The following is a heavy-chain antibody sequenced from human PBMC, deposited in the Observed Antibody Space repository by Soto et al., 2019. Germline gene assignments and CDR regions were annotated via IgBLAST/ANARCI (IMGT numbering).Heavy chain of an antibody. CDR1: GGSISSGGYY. CDR3: ARRLMTTVTTRYYYYGMDV. D-gene: IGHD4-4*01. CDR2: IYYSGST. V-gene: IGHV4-31*03. J-gene: IGHJ6*02. Sequence: SETLSLTCTVSGGSISSGGYYWSWIRQHPGKGLEWIGYIYYSGSTYYNPSLKSRVTISVDMSKNQFSLKLSSVTAADTAVYYCARRLMTTVTTRYYYYGMDVWGQGTTVTVSS.